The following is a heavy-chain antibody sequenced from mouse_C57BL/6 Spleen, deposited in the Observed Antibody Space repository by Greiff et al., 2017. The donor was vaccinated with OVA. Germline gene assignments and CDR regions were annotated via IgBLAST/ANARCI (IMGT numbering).Heavy chain of an antibody. CDR3: ARKGDYDAFDY. D-gene: IGHD2-4*01. CDR2: IFPGSGST. V-gene: IGHV1-75*01. J-gene: IGHJ2*01. CDR1: GYTFTDYY. Sequence: VKLMESGPELVKPGASVKISCKASGYTFTDYYINWVKQRPGQGLEWIGWIFPGSGSTYYNEKFKGKATLTVDKSSSTAYMLLSSLTSEDSAVYFCARKGDYDAFDYWGQGTTLTVSS.